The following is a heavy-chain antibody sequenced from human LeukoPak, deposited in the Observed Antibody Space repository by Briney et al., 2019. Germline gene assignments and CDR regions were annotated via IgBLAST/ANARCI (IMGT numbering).Heavy chain of an antibody. J-gene: IGHJ4*02. V-gene: IGHV3-48*03. CDR1: GFTFSSYE. D-gene: IGHD5-18*01. CDR2: ISSSGSTI. Sequence: PGGSLRLSCAASGFTFSSYEMNWVRQAPGKGLEWVSYISSSGSTIYYADSVKGRFTISRDNAKNSLYLQMNGLRAEDTAVYYCASPSVDTAMVIDYWGQGTLVTVSS. CDR3: ASPSVDTAMVIDY.